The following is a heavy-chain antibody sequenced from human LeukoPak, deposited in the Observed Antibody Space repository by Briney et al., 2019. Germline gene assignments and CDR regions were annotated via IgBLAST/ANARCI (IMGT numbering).Heavy chain of an antibody. Sequence: PSETLPLTCTVSGGSISSYYWSWIRQPPGKGLEWIGYIYYSSSTNYNPSLKSRVTISVDTSKNQFSLKLSSVTAADTAVYYCARGNPYYYYYYMDVWGKGTTVTVSS. CDR2: IYYSSST. CDR3: ARGNPYYYYYYMDV. V-gene: IGHV4-59*01. CDR1: GGSISSYY. J-gene: IGHJ6*03.